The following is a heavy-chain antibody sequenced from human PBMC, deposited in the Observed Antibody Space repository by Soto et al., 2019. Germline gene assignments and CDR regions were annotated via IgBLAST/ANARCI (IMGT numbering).Heavy chain of an antibody. V-gene: IGHV1-46*01. CDR1: GYTFTSYY. CDR2: INPSGGST. Sequence: ASVKVSCKASGYTFTSYYMHWVRQAPGQGLEWMGIINPSGGSTSYAQKFQGRVTMTRDTSTSTVYMELSSLRSEDTAVYYCARDFPIFGVVPCNLFDSWGQGNLVPGSS. J-gene: IGHJ5*01. D-gene: IGHD3-3*01. CDR3: ARDFPIFGVVPCNLFDS.